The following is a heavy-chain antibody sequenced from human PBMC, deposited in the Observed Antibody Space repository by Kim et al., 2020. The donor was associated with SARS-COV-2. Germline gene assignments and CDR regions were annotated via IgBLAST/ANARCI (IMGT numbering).Heavy chain of an antibody. CDR1: GFTFSDYS. CDR2: ISKSGKTI. CDR3: SRDWIISATRDTFDI. D-gene: IGHD1-26*01. J-gene: IGHJ3*02. Sequence: GGSLRLSCVASGFTFSDYSMSWIRQAPGKGLEWISDISKSGKTIYYADSVKGRFTISRDNAENSVYVQMNSLRDEDTAVYYCSRDWIISATRDTFDIWGLGTVVTVSS. V-gene: IGHV3-11*01.